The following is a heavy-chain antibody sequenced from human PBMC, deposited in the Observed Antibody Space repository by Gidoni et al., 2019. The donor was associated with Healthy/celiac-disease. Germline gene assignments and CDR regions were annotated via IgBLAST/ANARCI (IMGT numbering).Heavy chain of an antibody. CDR2: ISYDGSNK. CDR1: GFTFRSYA. Sequence: QVQLVESGGGVVQPGRSLRLSCAASGFTFRSYAMHWVRQAPGKGLEWVAVISYDGSNKYYADSVKGRFTISRDNSKNTLYLQMNSLRAEDTAVYYCARDPPTDFWSGFVDYWGQGTLVTVSS. CDR3: ARDPPTDFWSGFVDY. J-gene: IGHJ4*02. D-gene: IGHD3-3*01. V-gene: IGHV3-30-3*01.